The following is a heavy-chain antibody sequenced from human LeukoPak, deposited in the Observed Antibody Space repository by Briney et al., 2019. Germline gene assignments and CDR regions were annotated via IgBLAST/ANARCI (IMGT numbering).Heavy chain of an antibody. CDR1: GGTFSSYA. CDR3: ARVFGMVDPKRVSGYFDY. Sequence: SVKVSCKASGGTFSSYAISWVRQAPGQGLEWMGGIIPIFGTANYAQKFQGRVTITTDESTSTAYVELSSLRSEDTAVYYCARVFGMVDPKRVSGYFDYWGQGTLVTVSS. J-gene: IGHJ4*02. CDR2: IIPIFGTA. D-gene: IGHD3-3*01. V-gene: IGHV1-69*05.